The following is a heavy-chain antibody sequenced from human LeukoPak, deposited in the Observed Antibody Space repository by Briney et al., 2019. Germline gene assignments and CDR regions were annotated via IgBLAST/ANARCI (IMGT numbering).Heavy chain of an antibody. J-gene: IGHJ4*02. D-gene: IGHD2/OR15-2a*01. V-gene: IGHV3-43*02. CDR1: GFTFRDFS. Sequence: GGSLRLSCAASGFTFRDFSMHWVRQAPGKGLEWVSLVSGDGGVTHYADSVKGRYTISRDNSKNSLYLQMSSLRVEDTAFYYCAKGNNSLSFNFDYWGQGTLVTVSS. CDR2: VSGDGGVT. CDR3: AKGNNSLSFNFDY.